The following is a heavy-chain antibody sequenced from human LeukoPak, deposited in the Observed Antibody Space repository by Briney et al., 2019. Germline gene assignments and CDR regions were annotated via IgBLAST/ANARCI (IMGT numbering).Heavy chain of an antibody. V-gene: IGHV3-48*03. CDR1: GFTFSSYE. J-gene: IGHJ4*02. Sequence: PGGSLRLSCAASGFTFSSYEMNWVRQAPGKGLEWVSYISSSGSTIYYADSVKGRFTISRDNAKNSLYLQMNSLRAEDTAVYYCARGDSKDFYFDYWGQGTLVTVSS. CDR3: ARGDSKDFYFDY. D-gene: IGHD3-3*01. CDR2: ISSSGSTI.